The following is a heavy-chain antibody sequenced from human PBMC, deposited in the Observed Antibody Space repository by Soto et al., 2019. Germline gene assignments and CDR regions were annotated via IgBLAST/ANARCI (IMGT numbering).Heavy chain of an antibody. V-gene: IGHV4-4*02. D-gene: IGHD3-10*01. Sequence: QVQLQESGPGLVKPSGTLSLTCAVSGGSISSSNWWSWVRQPPGKGLEWIGAIYHSGNTNYNPSLKSRVTMAVDKSRNQFSLKLSSVTAADTAVYYCARRWGEGRVDYWGQGTLVTVAS. CDR3: ARRWGEGRVDY. CDR1: GGSISSSNW. CDR2: IYHSGNT. J-gene: IGHJ4*02.